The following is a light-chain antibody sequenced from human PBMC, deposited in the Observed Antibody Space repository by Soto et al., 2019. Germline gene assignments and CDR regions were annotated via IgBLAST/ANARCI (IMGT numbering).Light chain of an antibody. CDR3: IQDYNYPRT. V-gene: IGKV1-6*01. CDR2: AAS. CDR1: QGIRND. Sequence: AIQMTQSPSSLSASVGDRVTITCRASQGIRNDLGWYQQKPGKAPKLLIYAASSLQSGVPSRFSGSVSGTDFTLTISSLQPEDFATYYCIQDYNYPRTFGQGTKVEIK. J-gene: IGKJ1*01.